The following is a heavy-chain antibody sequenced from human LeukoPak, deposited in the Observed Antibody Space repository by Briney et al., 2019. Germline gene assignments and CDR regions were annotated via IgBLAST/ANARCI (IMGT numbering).Heavy chain of an antibody. V-gene: IGHV1-24*01. CDR1: GYTLTELS. CDR3: ALLTPYCSGGSRGFFRFDP. Sequence: ASVKVSCKVSGYTLTELSMHWVRQAPGKGLEWMGGFDPEDGETIYAQKFQGRVTMTEDTSTDTAYMELSSLRSEDTAVYYCALLTPYCSGGSRGFFRFDPWGQGTLVTVSS. D-gene: IGHD2-15*01. J-gene: IGHJ5*02. CDR2: FDPEDGET.